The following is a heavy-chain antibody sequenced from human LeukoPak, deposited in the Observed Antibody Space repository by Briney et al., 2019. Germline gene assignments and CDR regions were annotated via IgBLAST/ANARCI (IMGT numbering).Heavy chain of an antibody. CDR2: IYYSGST. D-gene: IGHD6-13*01. CDR3: ARARVAADIDY. Sequence: SETLSLTCTVSSGSISSYYWSWIRQPPGKGLEWIGDIYYSGSTNYDPSLKSRVTISVDTSKNQFSLKLSSVTAADTAVYYCARARVAADIDYWGQGTLVTVSS. CDR1: SGSISSYY. V-gene: IGHV4-59*01. J-gene: IGHJ4*02.